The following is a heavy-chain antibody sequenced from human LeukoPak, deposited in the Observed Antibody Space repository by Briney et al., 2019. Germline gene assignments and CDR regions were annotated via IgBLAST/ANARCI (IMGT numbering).Heavy chain of an antibody. Sequence: PGGSLRLSCAASGFTFSSYAMSWVRQAPGKGREWVSGICAGGANTYYADSVKGRFTISRDNSKNPLYLQMNSLRAEDPAVYYCAKSSAGSCFSSSAYWGQGTLVTVSS. V-gene: IGHV3-23*01. J-gene: IGHJ4*02. CDR1: GFTFSSYA. D-gene: IGHD2-15*01. CDR3: AKSSAGSCFSSSAY. CDR2: ICAGGANT.